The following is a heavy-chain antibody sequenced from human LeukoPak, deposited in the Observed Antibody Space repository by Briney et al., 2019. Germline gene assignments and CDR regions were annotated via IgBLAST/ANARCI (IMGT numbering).Heavy chain of an antibody. Sequence: PGGSLRLSCVASEFTFSSYWMTWVRQAPGKGLEWLANIKEDGSIQYYLDSVRGRFTISRDNAKTSVYLQLNGLRADDTAVYYCARDVWTGVAVSDYWGQGTLVTVSS. CDR3: ARDVWTGVAVSDY. V-gene: IGHV3-7*01. CDR2: IKEDGSIQ. CDR1: EFTFSSYW. D-gene: IGHD6-19*01. J-gene: IGHJ4*02.